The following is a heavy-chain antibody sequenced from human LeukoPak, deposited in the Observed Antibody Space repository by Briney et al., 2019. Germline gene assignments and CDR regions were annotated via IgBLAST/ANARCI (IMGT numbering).Heavy chain of an antibody. CDR1: SGSFNGYY. Sequence: SETLSLTCAVYSGSFNGYYWSWIRQPPGKGLEWIGEINHSGDTYYNPSLKSRLTVSVDTSKNQFSLKLNSVTAADTAVYYCARTLGHCSGGSCPPGYWGQGSLVTVSS. CDR3: ARTLGHCSGGSCPPGY. D-gene: IGHD2-15*01. V-gene: IGHV4-34*01. CDR2: INHSGDT. J-gene: IGHJ4*02.